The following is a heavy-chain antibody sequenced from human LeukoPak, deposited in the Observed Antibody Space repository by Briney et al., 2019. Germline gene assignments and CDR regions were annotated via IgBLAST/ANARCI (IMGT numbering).Heavy chain of an antibody. CDR2: TRGSGGST. CDR3: AKGWIQLWHLPYYFDY. V-gene: IGHV3-23*01. Sequence: GGSLRLSCVGSGFTFNDYLIHWVRPAPGKGLVWVSATRGSGGSTYYADSVKGRFTISRDNSKNTLYLQMNSLRAEDTAVYYCAKGWIQLWHLPYYFDYWGQGTLVTVSS. D-gene: IGHD5-18*01. CDR1: GFTFNDYL. J-gene: IGHJ4*02.